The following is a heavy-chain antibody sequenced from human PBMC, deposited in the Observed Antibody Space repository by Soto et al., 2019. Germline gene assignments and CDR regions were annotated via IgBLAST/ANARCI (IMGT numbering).Heavy chain of an antibody. CDR2: IAFDGANT. CDR3: ARDGYNRGGFDY. V-gene: IGHV3-30-3*01. Sequence: QVQLVESGGGVVPPGGSLRVSCVVSGFTFNSYNMHWVRQAPGEGLGWVAVIAFDGANTFYADSGKGRFTISRDTSRDTLYLQMSRLRVEDTAVYYCARDGYNRGGFDYWGQGTLVSVSS. CDR1: GFTFNSYN. D-gene: IGHD6-25*01. J-gene: IGHJ4*02.